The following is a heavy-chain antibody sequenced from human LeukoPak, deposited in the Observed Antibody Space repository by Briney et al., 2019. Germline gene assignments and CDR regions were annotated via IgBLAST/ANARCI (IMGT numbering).Heavy chain of an antibody. J-gene: IGHJ4*02. CDR3: AISTIILDQTNEYYFDY. D-gene: IGHD5-12*01. CDR2: FDPEDGET. V-gene: IGHV1-24*01. Sequence: GASVKVSCKVSGYTLSELSMHWVRQAPGKGLEWMGGFDPEDGETIYAKKFQGRVTMTEDTFTDTPYMELRSLRSEDTAVYFCAISTIILDQTNEYYFDYWGQGTLVTVSS. CDR1: GYTLSELS.